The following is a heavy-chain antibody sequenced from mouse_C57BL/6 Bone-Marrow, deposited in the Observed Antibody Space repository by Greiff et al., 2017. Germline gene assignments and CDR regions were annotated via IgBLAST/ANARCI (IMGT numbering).Heavy chain of an antibody. Sequence: EVKLQQSGAELVRPGASVKLSCTASGFNIKDDYMHWVKQRPEQGLEWIGWIDPENGDTEYASKFQGKATITADTSSNTAYLQLSSLTSEDTAVYYCTTFCYFDYWGQGTTLTVSS. V-gene: IGHV14-4*01. CDR2: IDPENGDT. CDR3: TTFCYFDY. CDR1: GFNIKDDY. J-gene: IGHJ2*01.